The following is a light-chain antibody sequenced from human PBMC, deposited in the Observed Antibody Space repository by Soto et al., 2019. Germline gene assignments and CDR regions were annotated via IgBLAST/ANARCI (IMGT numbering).Light chain of an antibody. V-gene: IGKV3-20*01. Sequence: EIVLTQSPGTLSLSPGERATLSCRASQSVSSSYLAWYQQIPGQAPRLLIYGASRRTTAIPDRFSGSGSGTDFTLTISKLEPEDFAGYYCQQYGSSVTFGGGTKVDIK. CDR3: QQYGSSVT. CDR1: QSVSSSY. J-gene: IGKJ4*01. CDR2: GAS.